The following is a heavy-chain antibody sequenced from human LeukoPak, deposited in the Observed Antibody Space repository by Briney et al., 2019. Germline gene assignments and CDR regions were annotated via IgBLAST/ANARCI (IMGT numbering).Heavy chain of an antibody. J-gene: IGHJ4*02. CDR2: ISGSGGST. D-gene: IGHD5-12*01. V-gene: IGHV3-23*01. CDR1: GFTFSNYA. CDR3: ARATRGGYDGYFDY. Sequence: GGSLRLSCAASGFTFSNYAMSWVRQAPGKGLEWVSAISGSGGSTYYADSVKGRFTISRDNSKNTLYLQMNSLRAEDTAVYYCARATRGGYDGYFDYWGQGTLVTVSS.